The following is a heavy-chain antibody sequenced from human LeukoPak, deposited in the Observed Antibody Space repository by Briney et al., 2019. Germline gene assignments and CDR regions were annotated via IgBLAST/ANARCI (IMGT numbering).Heavy chain of an antibody. J-gene: IGHJ4*02. CDR3: AYDSGSWRDY. V-gene: IGHV4-4*07. D-gene: IGHD3-10*01. CDR1: GGSISSYY. CDR2: ISTSGST. Sequence: SETLSLTCTVSGGSISSYYWSWIRQPAGKGLESIGHISTSGSTNYNPSLKSRVTMSVDTSKNQFSLKLSSVTAADTAVYYCAYDSGSWRDYWGQGTLVTVSS.